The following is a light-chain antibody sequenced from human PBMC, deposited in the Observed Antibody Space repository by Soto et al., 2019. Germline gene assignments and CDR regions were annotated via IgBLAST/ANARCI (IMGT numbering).Light chain of an antibody. CDR2: DGS. V-gene: IGLV2-23*01. J-gene: IGLJ1*01. CDR3: CSYAGSSTWV. Sequence: QSALAQPASVSVSPGQSITISCTGASSDVGKYNLVSWYQQHPGEAPKLVIFDGSKRPSGISNRFSGSKSGNSASLTISGLQTEDEADYYCCSYAGSSTWVFGPGTKVTVL. CDR1: SSDVGKYNL.